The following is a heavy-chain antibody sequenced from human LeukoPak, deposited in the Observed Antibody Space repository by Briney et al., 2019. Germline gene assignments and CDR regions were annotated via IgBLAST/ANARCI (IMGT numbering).Heavy chain of an antibody. Sequence: ASVKVSCKASGYTFTGYYMRWVRQAPGQGLEWMGWINPNSGDTNYAQKLQGRVTMTTDTSTATAYMELRSLRSDDTAVYYCARVKGYYNILTGYYLSDAFDIWGQGTMVTVSS. CDR3: ARVKGYYNILTGYYLSDAFDI. J-gene: IGHJ3*02. V-gene: IGHV1-18*04. CDR2: INPNSGDT. D-gene: IGHD3-9*01. CDR1: GYTFTGYY.